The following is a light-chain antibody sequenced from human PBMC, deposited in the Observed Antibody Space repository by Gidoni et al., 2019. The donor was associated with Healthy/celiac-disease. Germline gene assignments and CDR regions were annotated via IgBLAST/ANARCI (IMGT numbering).Light chain of an antibody. Sequence: DIQMTQSPSSVSASVGDRVTITCRASQCISSWLAWYQQKPGKDPKLLIYAASSLQSGVPSRFSGSGSGTDFTLTISSLQPEDFATYYCQQANSFLSPLTFGGGTKVEIK. V-gene: IGKV1-12*02. J-gene: IGKJ4*01. CDR1: QCISSW. CDR2: AAS. CDR3: QQANSFLSPLT.